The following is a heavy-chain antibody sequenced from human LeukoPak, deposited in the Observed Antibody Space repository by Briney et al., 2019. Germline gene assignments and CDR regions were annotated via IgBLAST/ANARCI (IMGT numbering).Heavy chain of an antibody. D-gene: IGHD3-9*01. CDR2: ISYEGINK. V-gene: IGHV3-30-3*01. J-gene: IGHJ4*02. Sequence: GRSLRLSCAASGFTFSSYAMHWVRQAPGKGLEWVTVISYEGINKYYADSVKGRFTVSRDNAKNTLYLQMNSLRAEDTAVYYCARGYFDWPCWGQGTLVTVSS. CDR1: GFTFSSYA. CDR3: ARGYFDWPC.